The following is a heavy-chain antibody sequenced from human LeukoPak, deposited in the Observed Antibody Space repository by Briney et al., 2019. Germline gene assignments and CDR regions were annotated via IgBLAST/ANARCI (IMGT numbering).Heavy chain of an antibody. D-gene: IGHD5-18*01. J-gene: IGHJ4*02. V-gene: IGHV4-34*01. CDR3: ARLSVDTAMSYDY. CDR1: GGSFSGYY. CDR2: INHSGST. Sequence: PSETLSLTCAVYGGSFSGYYWSWIRQPPGKGLEWIGEINHSGSTNYNPSLKSRVTISVDTSKNQFSLKLSSVTAADTAVYYCARLSVDTAMSYDYWGQGTLVTVSS.